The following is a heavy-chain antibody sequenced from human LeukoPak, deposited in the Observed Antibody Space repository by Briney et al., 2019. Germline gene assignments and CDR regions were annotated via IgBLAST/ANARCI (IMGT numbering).Heavy chain of an antibody. CDR1: GFTFSSYA. Sequence: PGGSLRLSCAASGFTFSSYAMSWVRQAPGKGLEWVSGISGSDGSTYSADSVKGRFTISRDTSRNTLYLQMNSLRAEDTAVYYCAKNGDGVISYLLNWGRGTLVTVSS. CDR2: ISGSDGST. D-gene: IGHD3-22*01. CDR3: AKNGDGVISYLLN. V-gene: IGHV3-23*01. J-gene: IGHJ4*02.